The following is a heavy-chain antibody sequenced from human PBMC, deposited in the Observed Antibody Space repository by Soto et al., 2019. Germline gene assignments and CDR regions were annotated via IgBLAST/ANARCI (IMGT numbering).Heavy chain of an antibody. V-gene: IGHV3-73*02. D-gene: IGHD3-22*01. J-gene: IGHJ4*02. CDR1: GFTFSGSA. Sequence: EVQLVESGGGLVQPGGSLKLSCAASGFTFSGSAMHWVRQASGKGLELVGRIRSKANSYATAYAASVKGRVTISRDDSKNTAYLQMNSLKTEDTAVYYCTSYYDSSGPALYFDYWGQGTLVTVSS. CDR3: TSYYDSSGPALYFDY. CDR2: IRSKANSYAT.